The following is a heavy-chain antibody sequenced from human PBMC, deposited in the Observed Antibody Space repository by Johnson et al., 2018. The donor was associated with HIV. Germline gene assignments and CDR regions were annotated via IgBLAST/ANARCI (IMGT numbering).Heavy chain of an antibody. CDR1: GFTFSSYA. CDR3: ARAHNWHSDAFDI. CDR2: ISYDGSNK. Sequence: QVQLVESGGGLVQPGRSLRLSCAASGFTFSSYAMHWVRQAPGKGLEWVAVISYDGSNKYYADSVKGRFTISRDNSKNTLYLQMKSLRAEDTAVYYCARAHNWHSDAFDIWGPGTMVTVSS. J-gene: IGHJ3*02. V-gene: IGHV3-30*04. D-gene: IGHD1/OR15-1a*01.